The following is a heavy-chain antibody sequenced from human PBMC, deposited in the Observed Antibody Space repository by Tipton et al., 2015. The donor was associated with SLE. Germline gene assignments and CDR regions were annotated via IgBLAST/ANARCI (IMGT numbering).Heavy chain of an antibody. CDR3: ARHRWDGYNLFDY. D-gene: IGHD5-24*01. V-gene: IGHV4-38-2*01. CDR2: IYYSGST. Sequence: TLSLTCAVSGYSISSGYYWGWIRQPPGKGLEWIGSIYYSGSTYYNPSLKRRVTISVDTSKNQVSLKLSSVTAADTAVYYCARHRWDGYNLFDYWGQGTLVTVSS. J-gene: IGHJ4*02. CDR1: GYSISSGYY.